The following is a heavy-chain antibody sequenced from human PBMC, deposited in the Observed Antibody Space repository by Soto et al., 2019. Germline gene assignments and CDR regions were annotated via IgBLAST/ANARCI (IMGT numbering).Heavy chain of an antibody. Sequence: ASVKVSCKASGYTFTSYGISWVRQAPGQGLEWMGWISAYNGNTNYAQKLQGRVTMTTDTSTSTAYMELRSLRSDDTAVYYCARDHCSGGSCYWSDYWGQGTLVTVSS. CDR1: GYTFTSYG. V-gene: IGHV1-18*01. J-gene: IGHJ4*02. D-gene: IGHD2-15*01. CDR3: ARDHCSGGSCYWSDY. CDR2: ISAYNGNT.